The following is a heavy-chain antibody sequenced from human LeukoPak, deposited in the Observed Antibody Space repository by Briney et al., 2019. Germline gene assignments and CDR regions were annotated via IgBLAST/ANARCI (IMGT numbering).Heavy chain of an antibody. D-gene: IGHD6-19*01. CDR2: INSDGSSA. J-gene: IGHJ2*01. CDR1: GFTFSSYW. CDR3: ARGASGSSGWRYWYFDL. Sequence: GGSLRLSCAASGFTFSSYWMHWVRQAPGKGLVWVSRINSDGSSASYADSVKGRFTISRDNAKNTLYLQMNSLRAEDTAVYYCARGASGSSGWRYWYFDLWGRGTLVTVSS. V-gene: IGHV3-74*01.